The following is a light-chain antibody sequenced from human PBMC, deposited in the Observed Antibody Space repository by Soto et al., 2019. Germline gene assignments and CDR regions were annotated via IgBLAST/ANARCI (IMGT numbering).Light chain of an antibody. J-gene: IGKJ1*01. CDR2: DAS. CDR1: QSVSSSH. CDR3: QQYGSSGT. V-gene: IGKV3-20*01. Sequence: EIVMAQSTAALSVSPGESATLSCRASQSVSSSHLAWYQQKPGQAPRLLIYDASNRATGIPARFSGSGSGTDFTLTISRLEPEDFAVYYCQQYGSSGTFGQGTKVDIK.